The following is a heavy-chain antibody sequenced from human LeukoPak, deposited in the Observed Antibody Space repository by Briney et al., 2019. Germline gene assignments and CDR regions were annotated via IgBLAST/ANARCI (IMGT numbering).Heavy chain of an antibody. Sequence: SETLSLTCTVSGGSISSSSYYWGWIRQPPGKGPEWIGSIYYSGSTYYNPSLKSRVTISVDTPKNQFSLKLNSVTAADTAVYYCARAAYSSGWYSLVYYYYMDVWGKGTTVTISS. CDR3: ARAAYSSGWYSLVYYYYMDV. CDR2: IYYSGST. CDR1: GGSISSSSYY. V-gene: IGHV4-39*07. J-gene: IGHJ6*03. D-gene: IGHD6-19*01.